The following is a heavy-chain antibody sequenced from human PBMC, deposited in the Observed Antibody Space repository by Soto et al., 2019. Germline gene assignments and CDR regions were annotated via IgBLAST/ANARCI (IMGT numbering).Heavy chain of an antibody. Sequence: EMQLLESGGGLAQPGGSLRLSCEASGFTFSSHAMNWVRQAPGKGPEWVSVLSGSGGNIDYAGPVKGRFTISRDNTKNMLYLEMKSLRVEDTAVYYCAKDWGTEGYSVRAFDLWGQGTVVTVSS. J-gene: IGHJ3*01. CDR3: AKDWGTEGYSVRAFDL. CDR1: GFTFSSHA. CDR2: LSGSGGNI. D-gene: IGHD2-15*01. V-gene: IGHV3-23*01.